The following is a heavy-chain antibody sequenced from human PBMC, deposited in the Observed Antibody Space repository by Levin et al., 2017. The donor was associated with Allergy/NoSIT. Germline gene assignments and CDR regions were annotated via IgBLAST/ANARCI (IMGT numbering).Heavy chain of an antibody. Sequence: GGSLRLSCAASGFTFDDYGMNWVRQAPGKGLERVSGINWKGGRTGYADSVKGRFTISRDNAKNSLYLQMNSLRAEDTSLYSCARDKRIEVAGGFDYWGQGTLVTVSS. CDR1: GFTFDDYG. D-gene: IGHD6-19*01. CDR2: INWKGGRT. V-gene: IGHV3-20*04. CDR3: ARDKRIEVAGGFDY. J-gene: IGHJ4*02.